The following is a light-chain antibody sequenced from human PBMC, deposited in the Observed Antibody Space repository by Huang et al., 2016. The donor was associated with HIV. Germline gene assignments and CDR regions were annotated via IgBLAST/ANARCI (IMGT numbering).Light chain of an antibody. J-gene: IGKJ2*01. CDR2: GAS. CDR3: LQSHTTPHT. Sequence: DIQMTQSPSSLSASVGDRVTITCRASVNFVTSFTWFQQKSGAAPVLLIYGASNLQTGGSSGVIGGGSGTHVTLTITIMRHEDFATYYCLQSHTTPHTFGQGT. CDR1: VNFVTS. V-gene: IGKV1-39*01.